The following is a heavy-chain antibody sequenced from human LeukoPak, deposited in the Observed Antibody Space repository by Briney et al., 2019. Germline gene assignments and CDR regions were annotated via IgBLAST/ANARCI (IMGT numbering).Heavy chain of an antibody. CDR2: INPNSGGT. CDR1: GYTFTGYY. V-gene: IGHV1-2*02. CDR3: ARAGYSSSWLSWFDP. Sequence: ASVKVSCKASGYTFTGYYMHWVRQAPGQGLEWMGWINPNSGGTNYAQKFQGRVTMTRDTSISTAYMELSRLRSDDTAVYYCARAGYSSSWLSWFDPWGQGTLVTVSS. J-gene: IGHJ5*02. D-gene: IGHD6-13*01.